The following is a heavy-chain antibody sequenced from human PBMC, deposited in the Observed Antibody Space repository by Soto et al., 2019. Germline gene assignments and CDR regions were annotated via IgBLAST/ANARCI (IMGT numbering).Heavy chain of an antibody. Sequence: SQTLSLTCVTSGDSVSSNLSSWCWIRQSPSRGLEWLGRTYYRSKWYSYYAQSVKSRITINPDTSKNQFSLHLSSVTPEDTAVYYCASVQHPAYFDVWGQGTTVTGSS. J-gene: IGHJ6*02. CDR2: TYYRSKWYS. V-gene: IGHV6-1*01. CDR1: GDSVSSNLSS. D-gene: IGHD1-26*01. CDR3: ASVQHPAYFDV.